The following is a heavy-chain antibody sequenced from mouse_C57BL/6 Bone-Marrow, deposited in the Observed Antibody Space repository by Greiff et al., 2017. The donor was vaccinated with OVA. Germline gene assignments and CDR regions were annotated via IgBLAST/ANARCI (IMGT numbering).Heavy chain of an antibody. Sequence: EVQGVESGAELVRPGASVKLSCTASGFNIKDDYMHWVKQRPEQGLEWIGWIDPENGDTEYASKFQGKATITADTSSNTAYLQLSSLTSEDTAVYYCTTFTTVVPFDYWGQGTTLTVSS. V-gene: IGHV14-4*01. J-gene: IGHJ2*01. CDR1: GFNIKDDY. CDR3: TTFTTVVPFDY. CDR2: IDPENGDT. D-gene: IGHD1-1*01.